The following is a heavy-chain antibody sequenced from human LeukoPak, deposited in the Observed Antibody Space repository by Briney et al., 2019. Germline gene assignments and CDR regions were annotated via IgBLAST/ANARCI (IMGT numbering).Heavy chain of an antibody. D-gene: IGHD3-22*01. J-gene: IGHJ3*02. CDR3: ARVVNYYYDSSGYAAFDI. CDR1: GGSISRYY. V-gene: IGHV4-59*01. CDR2: IYYSGST. Sequence: PSETVSLTCTVSGGSISRYYWSWILQPPGKGLEWIGYIYYSGSTNYNPSLKSRVTISVDTSKNQFSLKLSSVTAADTAVYYCARVVNYYYDSSGYAAFDIWGQGTMDTVSS.